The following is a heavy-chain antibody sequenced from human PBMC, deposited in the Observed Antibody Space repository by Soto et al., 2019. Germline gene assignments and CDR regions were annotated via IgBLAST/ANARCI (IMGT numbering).Heavy chain of an antibody. CDR2: IYYSGST. CDR3: ARHLIAAAGNVFDY. Sequence: SETLSLTCTVSGGSISSSSYYWGWIRQPPGKGLEWIGSIYYSGSTYYNPSLKSRVTISVDTSKNQFSLKLSSVTAADTAVYYCARHLIAAAGNVFDYWGQGTLVNVSS. V-gene: IGHV4-39*01. D-gene: IGHD6-13*01. J-gene: IGHJ4*02. CDR1: GGSISSSSYY.